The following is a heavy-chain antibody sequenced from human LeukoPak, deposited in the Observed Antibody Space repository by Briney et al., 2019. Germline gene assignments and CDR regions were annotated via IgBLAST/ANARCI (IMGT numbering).Heavy chain of an antibody. Sequence: SVKVSCKASGGTFSSYAISWVRQAPGQGLEWMGGIIPIFGTANYAQEFQGRVTITADESTSTAYMELSSLRSEDTAVYYCAREPDQLGGYYFDYWGQGTLVTVSS. CDR2: IIPIFGTA. CDR3: AREPDQLGGYYFDY. CDR1: GGTFSSYA. D-gene: IGHD7-27*01. V-gene: IGHV1-69*13. J-gene: IGHJ4*02.